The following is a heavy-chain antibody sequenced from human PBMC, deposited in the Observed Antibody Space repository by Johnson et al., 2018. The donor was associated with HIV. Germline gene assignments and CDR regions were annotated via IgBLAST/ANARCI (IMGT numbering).Heavy chain of an antibody. CDR3: ASCGGDCRDAFDI. J-gene: IGHJ3*02. D-gene: IGHD2-21*02. Sequence: QVQLVESGGGVVQPGRSLRLSCAASGFTFSSYAMHWVRQAPGKGLEWVAVISYDGSNKYYADSVKGRFTISRDNSKNTLYLQMNSRSAEDTAVYYCASCGGDCRDAFDIWGQGTMVTVSS. CDR2: ISYDGSNK. V-gene: IGHV3-30-3*01. CDR1: GFTFSSYA.